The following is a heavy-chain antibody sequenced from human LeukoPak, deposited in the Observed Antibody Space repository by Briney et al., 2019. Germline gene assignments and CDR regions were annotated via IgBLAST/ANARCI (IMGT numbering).Heavy chain of an antibody. J-gene: IGHJ4*02. CDR2: IKEDGTET. CDR3: AKAGRSLQTY. V-gene: IGHV3-7*03. D-gene: IGHD5-24*01. Sequence: GGPLRLSCAASGFMFSSNWMSWVRLAPGKGLEWVANIKEDGTETYYVDSVKGRFTISRDNAKNSLYLQMNSLRVEDTAVYYCAKAGRSLQTYWGQGTLVTVSS. CDR1: GFMFSSNW.